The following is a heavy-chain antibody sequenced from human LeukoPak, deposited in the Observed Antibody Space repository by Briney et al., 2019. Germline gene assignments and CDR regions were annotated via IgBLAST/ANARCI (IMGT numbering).Heavy chain of an antibody. CDR2: IYSSGDI. Sequence: PSETLSLTCTVSGGSISSYYWSWIRQPPGKGLEWIAFIYSSGDINYNPSLRSRASISLDTSKNLCSLRLTSVTAADTAVYFCARHVIYSGGYSYWFDPWGLGTLVTVSS. D-gene: IGHD1-26*01. CDR3: ARHVIYSGGYSYWFDP. V-gene: IGHV4-59*08. J-gene: IGHJ5*02. CDR1: GGSISSYY.